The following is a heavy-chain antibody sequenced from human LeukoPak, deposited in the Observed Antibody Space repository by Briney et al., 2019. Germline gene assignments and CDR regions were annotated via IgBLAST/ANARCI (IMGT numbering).Heavy chain of an antibody. CDR3: ARAWEFGENCWFDP. J-gene: IGHJ5*02. CDR2: ISAYNGNT. Sequence: GASVKVSCKASGYTFTIYGISWVRQAPGQGLEWMGWISAYNGNTNYAQKLQGRVTMTTDTSTSTAYMELRSLRSDDTAVYYCARAWEFGENCWFDPWGQGTLVTVSS. V-gene: IGHV1-18*01. D-gene: IGHD3-10*01. CDR1: GYTFTIYG.